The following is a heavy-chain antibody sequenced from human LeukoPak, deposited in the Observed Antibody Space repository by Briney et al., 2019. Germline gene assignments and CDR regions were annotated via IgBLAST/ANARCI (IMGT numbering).Heavy chain of an antibody. D-gene: IGHD3-10*01. Sequence: GGSLRLSCAASGFTFSSYEMNWVRQAPGKGLEWVSYISSSGNTIYYADSVKGRFTISRDNAKNSLYLQMNSLRAEDTAVYYCARDLSGEGCYFGYWGQGTLVTVSS. V-gene: IGHV3-48*03. J-gene: IGHJ4*02. CDR3: ARDLSGEGCYFGY. CDR2: ISSSGNTI. CDR1: GFTFSSYE.